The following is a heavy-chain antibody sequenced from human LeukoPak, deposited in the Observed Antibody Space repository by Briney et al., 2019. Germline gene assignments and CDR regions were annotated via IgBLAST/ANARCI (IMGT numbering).Heavy chain of an antibody. J-gene: IGHJ4*02. CDR1: GYTFTSYG. D-gene: IGHD1-26*01. V-gene: IGHV1-69*06. CDR2: IIPIFGSA. CDR3: AREIVGATTRFSD. Sequence: GASVKVSCKASGYTFTSYGISWVRPAPGQGLEWMGGIIPIFGSANYAQKFQGRVTITADKSTNTAYMELSSLRSDDTAVYYCAREIVGATTRFSDWGQGTLVTVSS.